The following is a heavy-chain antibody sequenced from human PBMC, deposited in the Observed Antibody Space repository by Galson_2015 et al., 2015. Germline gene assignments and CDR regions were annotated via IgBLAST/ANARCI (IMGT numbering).Heavy chain of an antibody. J-gene: IGHJ4*02. CDR3: ARLTARQVKDY. CDR1: GFTFSTYW. V-gene: IGHV3-7*01. Sequence: SLRLSCAASGFTFSTYWMTWVRQAPGKGLEWVSNIKQDGREKYYVDSVKGRFTVSRYNDKNSLYLQMNSLRAEDTAVYYCARLTARQVKDYWGQGTLVTVSS. D-gene: IGHD6-6*01. CDR2: IKQDGREK.